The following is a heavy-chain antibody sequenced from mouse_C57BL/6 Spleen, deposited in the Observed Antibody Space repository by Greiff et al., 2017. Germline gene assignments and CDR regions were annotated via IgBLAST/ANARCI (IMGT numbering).Heavy chain of an antibody. Sequence: QVQLKESGPELVKPGASVKISCKASGYAFSSSWMNWVKQRPGKGLEWIGRIYPGDGDTNYNGKFKGKATLTADKSSSTAYMQLSSLTSEDSAVYVCALTGTVYYFDYWGQGTTLTVSS. D-gene: IGHD4-1*01. CDR3: ALTGTVYYFDY. CDR1: GYAFSSSW. J-gene: IGHJ2*01. CDR2: IYPGDGDT. V-gene: IGHV1-82*01.